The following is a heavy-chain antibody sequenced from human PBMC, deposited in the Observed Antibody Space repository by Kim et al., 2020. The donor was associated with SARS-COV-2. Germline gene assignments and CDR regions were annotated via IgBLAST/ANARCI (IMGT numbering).Heavy chain of an antibody. CDR3: ARQNKYSYGHTPLPPDDAFDI. CDR1: GGSISSYY. D-gene: IGHD5-18*01. J-gene: IGHJ3*02. V-gene: IGHV4-59*08. CDR2: IYYSGST. Sequence: SETLSLTCTVSGGSISSYYWSWIRQPPGKGLEWIGYIYYSGSTNYNPSLKSRVTISVDTSKNQFSLKLSSVTAADTAVYYCARQNKYSYGHTPLPPDDAFDIWGQGTMVTVSS.